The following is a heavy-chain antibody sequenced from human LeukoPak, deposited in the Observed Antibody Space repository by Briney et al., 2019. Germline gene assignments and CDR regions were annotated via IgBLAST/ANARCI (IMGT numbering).Heavy chain of an antibody. D-gene: IGHD1-26*01. J-gene: IGHJ4*02. CDR1: GYTFTGYY. CDR3: ARGPYRYSGTYAYPFDY. CDR2: INPNSGGT. V-gene: IGHV1-2*02. Sequence: GASVKVSCKASGYTFTGYYMHWVRQAPGQGLEWMGWINPNSGGTNYAQKFQGRVTMTRDTSISTAYMELSRLRSDDTAVYYCARGPYRYSGTYAYPFDYWGQGTLVTVTS.